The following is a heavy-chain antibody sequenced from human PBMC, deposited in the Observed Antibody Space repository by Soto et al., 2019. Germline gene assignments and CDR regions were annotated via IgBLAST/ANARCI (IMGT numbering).Heavy chain of an antibody. CDR3: ARDPYGSGSSPSYHYGMDV. CDR1: GFTFSSHS. Sequence: AGSLRLSCAASGFTFSSHSMNWVRQAPGKGLEWVSSISSSSSYIYYADSVNGRSIISRDNAKNSLYLQMNSLRAEDTAVYYCARDPYGSGSSPSYHYGMDVWGQGTTVTVSS. CDR2: ISSSSSYI. D-gene: IGHD3-10*01. V-gene: IGHV3-21*01. J-gene: IGHJ6*02.